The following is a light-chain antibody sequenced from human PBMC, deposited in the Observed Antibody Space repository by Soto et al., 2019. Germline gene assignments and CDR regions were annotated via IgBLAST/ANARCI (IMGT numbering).Light chain of an antibody. Sequence: IVLTQSPCTVSLSPGERATLSCRASQSIRNSHLASYEQKPGQAPRLLIYGASSRATGIPDRFSGSGSGTDFTLPISSLEPADFAVYYCQQRSNWHQGTFGQGTLLEIK. V-gene: IGKV3D-20*02. J-gene: IGKJ5*01. CDR3: QQRSNWHQGT. CDR2: GAS. CDR1: QSIRNSH.